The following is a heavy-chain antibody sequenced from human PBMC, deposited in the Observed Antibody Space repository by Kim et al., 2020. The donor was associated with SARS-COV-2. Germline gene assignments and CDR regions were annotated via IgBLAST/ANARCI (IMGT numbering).Heavy chain of an antibody. Sequence: VKGRFTISRDSAKTSLYLQMNSLRAEDTAVYYCARDKPWPELATWYGMDVWGQGTTVTVSS. CDR3: ARDKPWPELATWYGMDV. J-gene: IGHJ6*02. D-gene: IGHD2-15*01. V-gene: IGHV3-11*06.